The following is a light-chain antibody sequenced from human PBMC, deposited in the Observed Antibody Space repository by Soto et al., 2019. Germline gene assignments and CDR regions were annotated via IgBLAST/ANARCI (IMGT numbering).Light chain of an antibody. CDR2: DVG. CDR3: DSYTASSTYV. V-gene: IGLV2-18*02. Sequence: QSLLTQPPSVSVSPAQSVTISCTGTTSDVGSYNRVSWYQQTPGTAPKLIIYDVGSRPSGVPDRFSGSKSGNTASLTISGLQAEDEADYYCDSYTASSTYVFGTGTKVTVL. CDR1: TSDVGSYNR. J-gene: IGLJ1*01.